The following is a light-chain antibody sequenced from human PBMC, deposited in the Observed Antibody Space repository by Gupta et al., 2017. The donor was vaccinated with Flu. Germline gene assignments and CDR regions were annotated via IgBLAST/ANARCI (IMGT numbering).Light chain of an antibody. Sequence: SLSASVGDRVTITCQASQDISNYLNWYQQKPGKAPKLLIYDASTLDAGVPSRFSGSGSGTDFTFTISSLQPEDFATYYCQQYDNLPPTVTFGPGTKVDIK. J-gene: IGKJ3*01. CDR3: QQYDNLPPTVT. V-gene: IGKV1-33*01. CDR2: DAS. CDR1: QDISNY.